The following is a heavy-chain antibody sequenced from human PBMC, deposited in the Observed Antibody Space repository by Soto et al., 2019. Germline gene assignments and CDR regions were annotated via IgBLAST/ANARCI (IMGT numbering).Heavy chain of an antibody. CDR1: GGTFSSYA. CDR2: IIPIFGTA. CDR3: ARGEEGVRWPPYCYGMDV. V-gene: IGHV1-69*12. D-gene: IGHD4-17*01. J-gene: IGHJ6*02. Sequence: QVQLVQSGAEVKKPGSSVKVSCKASGGTFSSYAISWVRQAPGQGLEWMGGIIPIFGTANHAQKFQGRVTSTADEATSTAYMELSSLRSEDTAVYYCARGEEGVRWPPYCYGMDVWGQGTTVTVSS.